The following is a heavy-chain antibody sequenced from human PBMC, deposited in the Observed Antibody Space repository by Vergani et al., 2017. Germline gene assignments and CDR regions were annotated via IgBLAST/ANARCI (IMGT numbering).Heavy chain of an antibody. CDR1: GGSITSCSSY. V-gene: IGHV4-39*01. D-gene: IGHD3-9*01. J-gene: IGHJ4*02. Sequence: QLHLQESGPGLVKPSETLSLTCTVSGGSITSCSSYWGWIRQPPGKGLEWIGNIYHSGDAYYNPSLKGRVTISVDTSKNQFSLEVTSVTAADTAIYFCARNESFILQYFHWALWGQGTLVTVSS. CDR3: ARNESFILQYFHWAL. CDR2: IYHSGDA.